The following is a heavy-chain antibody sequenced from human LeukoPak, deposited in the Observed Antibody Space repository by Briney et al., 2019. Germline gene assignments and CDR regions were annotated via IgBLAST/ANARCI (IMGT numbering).Heavy chain of an antibody. D-gene: IGHD1-26*01. J-gene: IGHJ6*03. CDR2: SNDSGGT. V-gene: IGHV4-34*01. CDR1: GGTFSGYY. Sequence: RASETLSLTCAVYGGTFSGYYWSWIRQPPGKRLEWVGESNDSGGTNYNPSLKSRVTISADKSKNQVSLKLTSVTAADTVVYYCARLSVIVGSTLEYYYYYMDVWGQGTTVTVSS. CDR3: ARLSVIVGSTLEYYYYYMDV.